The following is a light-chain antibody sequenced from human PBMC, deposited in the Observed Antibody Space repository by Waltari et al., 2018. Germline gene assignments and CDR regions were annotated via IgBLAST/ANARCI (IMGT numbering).Light chain of an antibody. V-gene: IGLV3-21*03. CDR3: QVWDRTGDHVI. J-gene: IGLJ2*01. Sequence: YVLTQPPSVSVTPGRTARIPCGGNNIGGKNVHRYQQKPGQAPVLVVYEDKERPSGIPERFSASNSGNTATLTISGVAAGDEADYYCQVWDRTGDHVIFGGGTKLTVL. CDR1: NIGGKN. CDR2: EDK.